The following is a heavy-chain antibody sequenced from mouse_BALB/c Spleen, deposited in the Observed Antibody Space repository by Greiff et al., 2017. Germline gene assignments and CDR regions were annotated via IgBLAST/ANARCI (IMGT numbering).Heavy chain of an antibody. D-gene: IGHD2-10*01. J-gene: IGHJ3*01. V-gene: IGHV7-1*02. CDR1: GFAFSDFY. CDR2: SRNKANDYTT. CDR3: ARDGGAYYGNVAWFAY. Sequence: EVKVVESGGGLVQPGGSLRLSCATSGFAFSDFYMEWVRQPPGKRLEWIAASRNKANDYTTEYSASVKGRFIVSRDTSHSILYLQMNALRAEDTAIYYCARDGGAYYGNVAWFAYWGQGTLVTVSA.